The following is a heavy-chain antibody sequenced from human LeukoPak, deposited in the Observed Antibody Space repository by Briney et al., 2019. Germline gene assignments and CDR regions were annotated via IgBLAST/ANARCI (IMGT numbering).Heavy chain of an antibody. J-gene: IGHJ4*02. CDR1: GGSLSSSSYY. CDR3: ARTFGYSYGYLDY. Sequence: SETLSLTCTVSGGSLSSSSYYWGWIRQPPGGGLEWIGSIYYSASTYYNSSLKSRVTISVDTSKNQFSLKLSSVTAADTAVYYCARTFGYSYGYLDYWGQGTLVTVSS. D-gene: IGHD5-18*01. CDR2: IYYSAST. V-gene: IGHV4-39*01.